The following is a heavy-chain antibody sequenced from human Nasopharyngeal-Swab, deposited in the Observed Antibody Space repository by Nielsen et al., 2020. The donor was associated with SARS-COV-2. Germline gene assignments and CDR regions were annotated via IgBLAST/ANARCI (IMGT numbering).Heavy chain of an antibody. D-gene: IGHD1-14*01. J-gene: IGHJ4*02. CDR1: GVTFTNAW. V-gene: IGHV3-15*01. CDR3: TTDRGITERPLFDF. Sequence: GESLKISCAASGVTFTNAWMGWVRQAPGKGLEWVGRIKSKSDGGTTDYAAPVKGRFSISRDDSRNTIYVQMNTLQTEDTAVYYCTTDRGITERPLFDFWGQGTLVTVSS. CDR2: IKSKSDGGTT.